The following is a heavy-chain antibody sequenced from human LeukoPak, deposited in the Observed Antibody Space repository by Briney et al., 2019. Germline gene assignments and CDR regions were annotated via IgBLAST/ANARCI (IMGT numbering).Heavy chain of an antibody. CDR1: GFTFSSYW. CDR2: IESDGSST. V-gene: IGHV3-74*01. D-gene: IGHD2-21*01. Sequence: GGSLRLSCAASGFTFSSYWMYWVRQAPGKGLVWVSRIESDGSSTTYADSVKGRFTVSRDNVKNTLYLQMNSLRDEDTAVYYCARVGGDLDYWGQGTLVTVSS. CDR3: ARVGGDLDY. J-gene: IGHJ4*02.